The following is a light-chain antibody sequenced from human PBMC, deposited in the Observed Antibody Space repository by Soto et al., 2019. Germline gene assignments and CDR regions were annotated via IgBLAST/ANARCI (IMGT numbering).Light chain of an antibody. Sequence: DIQMTQSPSTLSGSVGDRVTITCRASQTISSWLASYQQKPGKAPKLLIYKASTLKSGVPSRFSGSGSGTEFTRTISSLQPDDFATYYCQHYNSYSEAFGEGTKVELK. CDR3: QHYNSYSEA. V-gene: IGKV1-5*03. J-gene: IGKJ1*01. CDR1: QTISSW. CDR2: KAS.